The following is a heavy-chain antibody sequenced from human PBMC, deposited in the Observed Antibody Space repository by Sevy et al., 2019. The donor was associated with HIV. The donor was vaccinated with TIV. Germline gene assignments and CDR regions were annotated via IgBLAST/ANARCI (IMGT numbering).Heavy chain of an antibody. D-gene: IGHD2-2*01. V-gene: IGHV3-23*01. J-gene: IGHJ4*02. CDR2: LSGTGGST. Sequence: GGSLRLSCVASGFTFRNYAMSWVRQAPGKGLEWVSALSGTGGSTYYAVSVKGRFTISRDNSKNTLYMQMNSLRVEDTAVYYCAKDLDIVAVAAAIRLSYWGQGTLVTV. CDR1: GFTFRNYA. CDR3: AKDLDIVAVAAAIRLSY.